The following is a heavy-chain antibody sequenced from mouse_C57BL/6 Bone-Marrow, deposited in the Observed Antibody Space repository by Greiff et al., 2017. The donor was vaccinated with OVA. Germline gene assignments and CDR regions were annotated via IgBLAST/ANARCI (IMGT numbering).Heavy chain of an antibody. D-gene: IGHD1-1*01. Sequence: VQLQQSGAELVRPGASVKLSCTASGFNIKDDYMHWVKQRPEQGLEWIGWIDPENGDTEYASKFQGKATITADTSSNTAYLQLSSLTSEDTAVYYCTRITTVVATYYYAMDYWGQGTSVTVSS. V-gene: IGHV14-4*01. CDR1: GFNIKDDY. CDR2: IDPENGDT. J-gene: IGHJ4*01. CDR3: TRITTVVATYYYAMDY.